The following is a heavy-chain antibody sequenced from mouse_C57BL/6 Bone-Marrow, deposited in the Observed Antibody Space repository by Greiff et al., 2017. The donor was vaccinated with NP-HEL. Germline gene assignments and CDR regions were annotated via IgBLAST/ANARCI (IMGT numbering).Heavy chain of an antibody. V-gene: IGHV1-69*01. CDR3: ARGGGWLGVDY. J-gene: IGHJ3*01. CDR2: IDPSDSYT. CDR1: GYTFTSYW. Sequence: QVHVKQPGAELVMPGASVKLSCKASGYTFTSYWMHWVKQRPGQGLEWIGEIDPSDSYTNYNQKFKGKSTLTVDKSSSTAYMQLSSLTSEDSAVYYCARGGGWLGVDYWGKGTMVTVSA. D-gene: IGHD2-3*01.